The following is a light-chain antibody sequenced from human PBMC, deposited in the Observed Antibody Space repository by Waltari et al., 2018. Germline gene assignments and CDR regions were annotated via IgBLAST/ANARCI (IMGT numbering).Light chain of an antibody. CDR1: QNINSNY. CDR3: HQYGISPST. Sequence: EIVLTQSPGPLSLSPGERATLSCRASQNINSNYFAWYQHTPGQAPRLLIYGASSRATDIPDRVSGSGSGTDFTLTISRLEPGDFAVYYCHQYGISPSTFGQGTKVEIK. J-gene: IGKJ1*01. CDR2: GAS. V-gene: IGKV3-20*01.